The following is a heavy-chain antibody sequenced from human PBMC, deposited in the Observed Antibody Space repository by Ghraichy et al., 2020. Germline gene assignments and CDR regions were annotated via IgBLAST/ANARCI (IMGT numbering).Heavy chain of an antibody. Sequence: GGSLRLSCAASGFTFSSYAMSWVRQAPGKGLEWVSTISGSGGGTYYADSVKGRFTIFRDNYKNTLYLQVNSLRAEDTAVYYCAKDYGDNSAYWYFDLWGRGTLVTVSS. CDR1: GFTFSSYA. J-gene: IGHJ2*01. D-gene: IGHD4-23*01. V-gene: IGHV3-23*01. CDR3: AKDYGDNSAYWYFDL. CDR2: ISGSGGGT.